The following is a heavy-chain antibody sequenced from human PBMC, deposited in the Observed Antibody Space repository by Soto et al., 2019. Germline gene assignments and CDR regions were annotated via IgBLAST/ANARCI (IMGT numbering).Heavy chain of an antibody. Sequence: GGSLRLCCAVSGFPFSFYGFHWVRQSPGKGLEWLGVIVSDGSAIYHADSLEGRFFISRDNSKDILYLQMNSLRVEDTAVYYCARDDAFDDENGFDMWGQGTMVTVSS. CDR2: IVSDGSAI. J-gene: IGHJ3*02. D-gene: IGHD3-3*02. CDR1: GFPFSFYG. CDR3: ARDDAFDDENGFDM. V-gene: IGHV3-33*01.